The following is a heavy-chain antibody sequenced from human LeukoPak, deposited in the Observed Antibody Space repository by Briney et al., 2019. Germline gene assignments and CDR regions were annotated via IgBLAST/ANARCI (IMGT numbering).Heavy chain of an antibody. CDR3: ARQGSSLDLDY. J-gene: IGHJ4*02. Sequence: GESLKISCKGSGYNFTTYWIDWVRQMPGKGLEWMGIIYPGDSETRYSPFFQGQVTISADKSISTAYLQWSSLKASDTAIYYCARQGSSLDLDYWGQGTLVTVSS. V-gene: IGHV5-51*01. D-gene: IGHD6-13*01. CDR1: GYNFTTYW. CDR2: IYPGDSET.